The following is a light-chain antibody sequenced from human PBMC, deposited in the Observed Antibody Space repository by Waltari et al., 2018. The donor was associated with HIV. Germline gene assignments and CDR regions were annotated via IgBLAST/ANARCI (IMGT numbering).Light chain of an antibody. CDR3: SSYTSSSTYV. CDR2: DVS. CDR1: SNDVVSSKY. J-gene: IGLJ1*01. Sequence: QSALTQPASVSGSPGQSITISCTGTSNDVVSSKYVSWHQQHPGEAPKLIIHDVSDRPSGISNRFSGSKSGNTASLTISGLQTEDEADYYCSSYTSSSTYVFGTGTRVTVL. V-gene: IGLV2-14*03.